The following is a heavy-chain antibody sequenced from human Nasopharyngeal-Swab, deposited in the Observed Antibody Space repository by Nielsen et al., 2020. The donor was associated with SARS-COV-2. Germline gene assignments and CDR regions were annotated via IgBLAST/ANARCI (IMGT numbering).Heavy chain of an antibody. D-gene: IGHD2-2*01. V-gene: IGHV4-34*01. CDR2: INHSGST. CDR3: ARGLFSGWDIVVVPAARGDY. J-gene: IGHJ4*02. CDR1: GGSFSGYY. Sequence: SETLSLTCAVYGGSFSGYYWSWIRQPPGKGLEWIGEINHSGSTNYNPSLKSRVTISVDTSKNQFSLKLNSVTAADTAVYYCARGLFSGWDIVVVPAARGDYWGQGTLVTVSS.